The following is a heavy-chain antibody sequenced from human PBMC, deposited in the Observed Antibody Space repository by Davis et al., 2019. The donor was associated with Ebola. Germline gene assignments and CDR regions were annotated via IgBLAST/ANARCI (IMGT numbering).Heavy chain of an antibody. Sequence: PGGSLRPSCAASGFLFSSYAMRWVRQAPGRGLEWVSSISASGGATFYADSVKGRIVMSRDNSNDTLYLRMNNLRAEDTAIYYCAKDLTSYYGSGDFFDYWGQGILVTVSS. V-gene: IGHV3-23*01. CDR3: AKDLTSYYGSGDFFDY. D-gene: IGHD3-10*01. CDR2: ISASGGAT. J-gene: IGHJ4*02. CDR1: GFLFSSYA.